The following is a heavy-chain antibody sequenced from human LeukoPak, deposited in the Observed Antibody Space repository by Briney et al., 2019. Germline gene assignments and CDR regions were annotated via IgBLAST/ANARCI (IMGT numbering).Heavy chain of an antibody. Sequence: PSETLSLTCTVSGGSLSSYYWSWIRQPPGKGLEWIGYIYTSGSTKYNPSLESRVTISVDASKNQFSLKLSSGTAADTAVYYCARLVGATSTVDYWGQGTLVTVSS. CDR3: ARLVGATSTVDY. V-gene: IGHV4-4*09. D-gene: IGHD1-26*01. J-gene: IGHJ4*02. CDR2: IYTSGST. CDR1: GGSLSSYY.